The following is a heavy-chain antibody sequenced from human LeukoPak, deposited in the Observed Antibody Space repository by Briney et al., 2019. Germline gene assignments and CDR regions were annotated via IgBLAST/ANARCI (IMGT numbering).Heavy chain of an antibody. CDR2: IYYSGST. CDR3: ARHSSYDILTGYYAAFDI. J-gene: IGHJ3*02. D-gene: IGHD3-9*01. V-gene: IGHV4-59*08. Sequence: SETLSLTCTVSGGSISSDYWSWIRQPPGKGLEWIGYIYYSGSTNYNPSLKSRVTISVDTSKNQFSLKLSSVTAADTAVYYCARHSSYDILTGYYAAFDIWGQGTMVTVSS. CDR1: GGSISSDY.